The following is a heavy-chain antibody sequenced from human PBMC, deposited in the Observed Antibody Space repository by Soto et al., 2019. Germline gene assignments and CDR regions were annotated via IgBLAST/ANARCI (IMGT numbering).Heavy chain of an antibody. V-gene: IGHV1-18*04. CDR1: GYTVTSYG. CDR3: ARWPIGLGFLDY. D-gene: IGHD3-16*01. J-gene: IGHJ4*02. Sequence: ASVKVSGKASGYTVTSYGISWVRQAPGQGLEWMGWISAYNGNTNYAQKLQGRVTMTTDTSTSTAYMELRSLRSDDTAVYYCARWPIGLGFLDYWGQGTLVTVSS. CDR2: ISAYNGNT.